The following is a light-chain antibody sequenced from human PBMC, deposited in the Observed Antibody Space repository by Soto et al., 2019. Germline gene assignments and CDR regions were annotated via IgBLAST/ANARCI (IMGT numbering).Light chain of an antibody. V-gene: IGKV3-20*01. CDR3: QQYDASPIT. Sequence: EIVLTQSPGILSLSPGDRVTLSCRASQSVSSSFLAWYQQKPGQAPRLLFYAASTRATGVPDRFSGSGSETDFSLTISRLEPEDFAIYYCQQYDASPITFGQGTRLEIK. CDR2: AAS. J-gene: IGKJ5*01. CDR1: QSVSSSF.